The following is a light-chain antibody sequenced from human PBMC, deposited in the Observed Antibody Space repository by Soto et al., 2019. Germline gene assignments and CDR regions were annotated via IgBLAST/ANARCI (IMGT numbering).Light chain of an antibody. J-gene: IGKJ5*01. CDR3: HQYNSYSIT. CDR2: DAS. V-gene: IGKV1-5*01. Sequence: DIQMTQSPSTLSASVGDRVTITCRASQSISSWLAWYQQKPGKAPKLLIYDASSLESGVPSRFSGSGSGTEFTLTISSLQPDDFATYYCHQYNSYSITFGQGTRLE. CDR1: QSISSW.